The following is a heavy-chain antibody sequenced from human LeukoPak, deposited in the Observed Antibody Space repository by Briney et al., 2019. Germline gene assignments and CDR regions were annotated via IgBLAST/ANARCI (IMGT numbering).Heavy chain of an antibody. D-gene: IGHD3-16*01. CDR2: IKQDGGEK. J-gene: IGHJ4*02. CDR1: GFTFSSYW. V-gene: IGHV3-7*01. Sequence: PGGSLRLSCAASGFTFSSYWMTWVRQAPGKGLEWVANIKQDGGEKYSVDSVKGRFTISRDNAKNSLYLQMNSLRAEDTAVYYCARSWGSTEYYFDYWGQGTLVTVSS. CDR3: ARSWGSTEYYFDY.